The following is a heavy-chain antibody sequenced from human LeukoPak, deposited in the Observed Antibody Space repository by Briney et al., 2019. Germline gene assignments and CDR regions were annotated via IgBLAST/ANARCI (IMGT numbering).Heavy chain of an antibody. CDR2: INPNSGDT. D-gene: IGHD6-6*01. Sequence: ASVKVSCKASGYTFTGYYLHWVRQAPGQGLEWMGWINPNSGDTNYAQKFQGRVTMTRDTFISTAYMELSRLRSDDTAVYYCAKRSITAQYYFDYWGQGTLVTVSS. V-gene: IGHV1-2*02. CDR1: GYTFTGYY. CDR3: AKRSITAQYYFDY. J-gene: IGHJ4*02.